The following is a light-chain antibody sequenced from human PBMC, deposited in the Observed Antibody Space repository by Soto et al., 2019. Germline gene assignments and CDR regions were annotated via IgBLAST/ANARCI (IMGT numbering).Light chain of an antibody. CDR2: GAS. Sequence: EIVMTQSPATLSVSPGERDTLSWRASQSVSSNLAWYQQKPGQAPRLLIYGASTRATAIPARFSGSGSGTEFTLTISSLQSEDFAVYYCQQYNNWPYTFGQGTKLEIK. J-gene: IGKJ2*01. CDR3: QQYNNWPYT. CDR1: QSVSSN. V-gene: IGKV3-15*01.